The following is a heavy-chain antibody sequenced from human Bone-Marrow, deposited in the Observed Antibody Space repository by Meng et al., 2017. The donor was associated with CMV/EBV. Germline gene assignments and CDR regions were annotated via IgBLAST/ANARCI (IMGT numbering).Heavy chain of an antibody. CDR2: INSDGSNT. Sequence: ETLSLTCAASGFTFSSYWMHWVRQAPGKGLVWVSRINSDGSNTSYADSVKGRFTISRDNAKNTLYLQMNSLRAEDTAVYYCARDPRDYSSSWLYYYYGMDVWGQGTTVTVSS. J-gene: IGHJ6*02. CDR1: GFTFSSYW. D-gene: IGHD6-13*01. CDR3: ARDPRDYSSSWLYYYYGMDV. V-gene: IGHV3-74*01.